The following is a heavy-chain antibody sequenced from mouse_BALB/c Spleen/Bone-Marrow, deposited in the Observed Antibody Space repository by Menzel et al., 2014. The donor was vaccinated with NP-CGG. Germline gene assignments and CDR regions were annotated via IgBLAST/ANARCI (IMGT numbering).Heavy chain of an antibody. V-gene: IGHV1-9*01. D-gene: IGHD1-1*01. J-gene: IGHJ2*01. Sequence: SGAELMKPGASVKTSCKATDYTFSSYWIERVKQRPGHGLEWIGEILAGSGRTIYNEKFKGKATFTADTSSNAGCMHLSSLPSGDSPVYYCAREDYFGSNYFDYWGQGTPLTDSS. CDR2: ILAGSGRT. CDR3: AREDYFGSNYFDY. CDR1: DYTFSSYW.